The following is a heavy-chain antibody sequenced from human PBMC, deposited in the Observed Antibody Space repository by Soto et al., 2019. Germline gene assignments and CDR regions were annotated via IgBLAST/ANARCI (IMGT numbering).Heavy chain of an antibody. Sequence: SQTLSLTCAISGDSVSSSSGAWNWIRQSPSRGLEWLGRTYFRSKWYNDYAGSVKSRITISPDTSGNHFSLQLNSVTPEDAAVYYCARARYYYDIREPTRAIYSWFDSWDQGTLVTVSS. D-gene: IGHD3-22*01. V-gene: IGHV6-1*01. CDR1: GDSVSSSSGA. J-gene: IGHJ5*01. CDR2: TYFRSKWYN. CDR3: ARARYYYDIREPTRAIYSWFDS.